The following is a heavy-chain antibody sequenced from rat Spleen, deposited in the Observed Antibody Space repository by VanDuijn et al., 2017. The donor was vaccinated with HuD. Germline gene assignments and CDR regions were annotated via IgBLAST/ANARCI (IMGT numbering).Heavy chain of an antibody. Sequence: EVQLKESGPGLVQPSQTLSLTCTVSGFSLTDYSVHWVRQPPGKGLEWMGVMWSGGSTEYKSPLKSRLSISRDTSKSQIYLKMKSLQIEDTATYFCARADVAGLSTDGIWGQGIMVTVSS. CDR2: MWSGGST. J-gene: IGHJ2*01. V-gene: IGHV2S63*01. CDR3: ARADVAGLSTDGI. CDR1: GFSLTDYS. D-gene: IGHD1-2*01.